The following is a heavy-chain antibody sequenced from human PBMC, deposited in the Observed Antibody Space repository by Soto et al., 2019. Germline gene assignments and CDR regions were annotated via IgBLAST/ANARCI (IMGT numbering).Heavy chain of an antibody. CDR2: ISAHNGNT. Sequence: QVQLVQSGAEVQKPGASVKVSCKASNYSFTNYGISWVRQAPGQGLEWMGWISAHNGNTNYAQMFQGRVVMTTDTSTSTAYMELISTRSDDTAVYYCARDEAGIWETSDCFDYWGQGTLVTVSS. J-gene: IGHJ4*02. D-gene: IGHD6-13*01. CDR3: ARDEAGIWETSDCFDY. CDR1: NYSFTNYG. V-gene: IGHV1-18*04.